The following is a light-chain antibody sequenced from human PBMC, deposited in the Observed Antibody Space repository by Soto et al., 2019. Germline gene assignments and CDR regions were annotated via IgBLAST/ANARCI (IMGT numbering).Light chain of an antibody. CDR2: DAS. Sequence: DIQMTQSPSSLSASVGDRVTITFRASQSISSYLNWYHQKPGKAPKLLIYDASGLESGVPSRFSGSGSGTEFTLTISSLQPDDFATYYCQQYDNYPLTFGGGTKVDIK. V-gene: IGKV1-5*01. J-gene: IGKJ4*01. CDR3: QQYDNYPLT. CDR1: QSISSY.